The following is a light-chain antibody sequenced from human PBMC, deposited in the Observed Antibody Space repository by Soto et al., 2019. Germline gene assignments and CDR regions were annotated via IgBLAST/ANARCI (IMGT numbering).Light chain of an antibody. J-gene: IGKJ4*01. Sequence: DIQMTRSPSSLSASVGDRVTITCRASQSIDKYLSWYQQKAWKAPKLLIYDAYSLQSWVASRLSGSRSGTDFTLAIISLQPEDFATYYCQQSYRTPLTVGGGTPVDI. CDR1: QSIDKY. V-gene: IGKV1-39*01. CDR3: QQSYRTPLT. CDR2: DAY.